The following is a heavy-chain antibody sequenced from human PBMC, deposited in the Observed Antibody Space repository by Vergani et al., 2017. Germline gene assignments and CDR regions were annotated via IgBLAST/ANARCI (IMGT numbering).Heavy chain of an antibody. Sequence: EVQLVESGGGLVKPGGSLRLSCAASGFSFSNAWMTWVRQGPGKGLEWVSAISGSGGSTYYADSVKGRFTISRDNSKNTLYLQMNSLRAEDTAVYYCAKDLIGTSPLHWGQGTLVTVSS. V-gene: IGHV3-23*04. CDR1: GFSFSNAW. D-gene: IGHD2-2*01. CDR3: AKDLIGTSPLH. CDR2: ISGSGGST. J-gene: IGHJ4*02.